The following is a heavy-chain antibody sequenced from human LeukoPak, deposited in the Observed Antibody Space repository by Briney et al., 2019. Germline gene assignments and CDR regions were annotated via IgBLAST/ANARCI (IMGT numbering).Heavy chain of an antibody. Sequence: PGGSLRSSCAASGFTSSSYWLSWVRQAPGKGLEWVANIKQDGSEKDYVDSVKGRFTISRDNAKNSLYLQMNSLRTEDTAVYYCAREGPDAFDIWGQGTMVTVSS. CDR1: GFTSSSYW. J-gene: IGHJ3*02. V-gene: IGHV3-7*01. CDR2: IKQDGSEK. CDR3: AREGPDAFDI.